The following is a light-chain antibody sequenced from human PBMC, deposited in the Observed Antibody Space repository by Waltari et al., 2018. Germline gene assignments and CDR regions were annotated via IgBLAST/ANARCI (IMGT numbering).Light chain of an antibody. CDR2: GAS. CDR3: QQYNNWPGT. CDR1: QSVRSN. J-gene: IGKJ1*01. V-gene: IGKV3-15*01. Sequence: ELVMTQSPATLSVSPGEGATLPCRASQSVRSNLAWYQQKPGQAPRLLIYGASTRATGIPARLNGGGSGTEFTLTISSLQSEDFATYYCQQYNNWPGTFGQGTKVEIK.